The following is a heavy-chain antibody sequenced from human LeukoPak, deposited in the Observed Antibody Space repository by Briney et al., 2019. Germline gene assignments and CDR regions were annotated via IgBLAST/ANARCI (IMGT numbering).Heavy chain of an antibody. CDR2: IIRDGTGT. J-gene: IGHJ3*02. CDR3: ARAVGYGAGSYGFDI. Sequence: PGGSLRLSCAAPRFTLSSNVMHWVRQAPGTGLVWVSRIIRDGTGTDYADSVKGRFTISRDIATNTLYLQMNSLRAEDTAVYYCARAVGYGAGSYGFDIWGQGTTVTVSS. CDR1: RFTLSSNV. V-gene: IGHV3-74*01. D-gene: IGHD3-10*01.